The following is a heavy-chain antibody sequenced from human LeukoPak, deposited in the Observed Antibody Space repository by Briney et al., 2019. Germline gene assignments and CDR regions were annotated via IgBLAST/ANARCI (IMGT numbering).Heavy chain of an antibody. V-gene: IGHV3-53*01. J-gene: IGHJ3*02. D-gene: IGHD2-15*01. CDR3: ARESLTDIVVVGAFYI. CDR1: GFTVSSND. CDR2: IYSGGST. Sequence: PGGSLRLSCAASGFTVSSNDMSWVRQAPGKGLEWVSVIYSGGSTYYADSVKGRFTISRDNSKNTLYLQMNSLRAEDTAVYYCARESLTDIVVVGAFYIWGQGTMVTVSS.